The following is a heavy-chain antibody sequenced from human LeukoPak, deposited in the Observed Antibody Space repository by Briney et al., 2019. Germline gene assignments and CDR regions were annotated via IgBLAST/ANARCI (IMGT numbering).Heavy chain of an antibody. CDR2: MNPNGGNT. J-gene: IGHJ4*02. Sequence: HRASVKVSCKASGYTFTSYDINWVRQATGQGLEWMGWMNPNGGNTGYAQKFQGRVTMTRNTSISTAYMELSSLRSEDTAVYYCARGIGSTTVTTLEYYFDYWGQGTLVTVSS. V-gene: IGHV1-8*01. CDR3: ARGIGSTTVTTLEYYFDY. CDR1: GYTFTSYD. D-gene: IGHD4-17*01.